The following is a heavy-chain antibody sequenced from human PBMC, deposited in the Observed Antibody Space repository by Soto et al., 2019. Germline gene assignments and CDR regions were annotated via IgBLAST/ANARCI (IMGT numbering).Heavy chain of an antibody. V-gene: IGHV1-58*02. CDR1: GFTFAASA. CDR2: IVVGTGRT. D-gene: IGHD6-19*01. Sequence: SVKVSCKASGFTFAASAIQWVRQARGHRLEWIGWIVVGTGRTNYAQKFQERVIITRDTSTSTAYMELSSLRSEDTALYYCARAVAVPAGFDYGGQGTLVTVS. CDR3: ARAVAVPAGFDY. J-gene: IGHJ4*02.